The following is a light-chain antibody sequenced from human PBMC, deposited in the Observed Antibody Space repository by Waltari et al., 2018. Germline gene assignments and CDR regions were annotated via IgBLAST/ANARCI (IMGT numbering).Light chain of an antibody. Sequence: EIVMTQSPATLSVSPGERATLPCRASQSVSSNLAWYQQKPGQAPRLLIYGASTRATGIPARFSGSGSGTEFALTISSLQSEDFAVYYCQQCYSWPRTFGQGTKVEMK. CDR2: GAS. V-gene: IGKV3-15*01. CDR3: QQCYSWPRT. J-gene: IGKJ1*01. CDR1: QSVSSN.